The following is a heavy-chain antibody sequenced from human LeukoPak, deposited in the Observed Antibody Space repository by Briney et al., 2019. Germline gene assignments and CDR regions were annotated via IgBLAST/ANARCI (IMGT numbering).Heavy chain of an antibody. CDR1: GSTFSSYA. Sequence: GRSLRLSCAASGSTFSSYAMHWVRQAPGKGLEWVAVISYDGSNKYYADSVKGRFTISRDNSKNTLYLQMNSLRAEDTAVYYCARDRAWDYWGQGTLVTVSS. CDR2: ISYDGSNK. D-gene: IGHD3-10*01. CDR3: ARDRAWDY. J-gene: IGHJ4*02. V-gene: IGHV3-30*04.